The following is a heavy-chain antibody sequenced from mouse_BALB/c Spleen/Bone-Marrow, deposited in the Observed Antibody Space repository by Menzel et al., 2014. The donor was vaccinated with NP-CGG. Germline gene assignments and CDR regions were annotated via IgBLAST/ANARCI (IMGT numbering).Heavy chain of an antibody. CDR1: GFNIKDTY. V-gene: IGHV14-3*02. CDR3: AMYYYGSSLFAY. CDR2: IDPANGNT. Sequence: EVKLVESGAELVKPGASVKLSCTASGFNIKDTYMHWVKQRPEQGLEWIGRIDPANGNTKYDPKFQGKATITADTSSNTAYLQLSSLTSEDTAVYHCAMYYYGSSLFAYWGQGTLVTVSA. J-gene: IGHJ3*01. D-gene: IGHD1-1*01.